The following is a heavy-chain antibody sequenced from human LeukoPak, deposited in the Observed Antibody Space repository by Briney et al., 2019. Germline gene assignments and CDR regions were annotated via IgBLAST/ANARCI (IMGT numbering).Heavy chain of an antibody. D-gene: IGHD1-26*01. Sequence: SETLSLTCAVYGGSFSGYYWSWIRQPPGKGLEWIGEINHSGSTNYNPSLKGRVTISVDTSKNQSSLKLSSVTAADTAVYYCARGRGALYFQHWGQGTLVTVSS. CDR3: ARGRGALYFQH. CDR2: INHSGST. CDR1: GGSFSGYY. V-gene: IGHV4-34*01. J-gene: IGHJ1*01.